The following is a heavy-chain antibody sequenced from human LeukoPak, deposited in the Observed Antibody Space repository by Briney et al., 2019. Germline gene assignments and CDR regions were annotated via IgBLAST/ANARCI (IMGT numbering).Heavy chain of an antibody. V-gene: IGHV3-21*01. CDR2: ISSSSSYI. J-gene: IGHJ5*02. D-gene: IGHD3-22*01. CDR3: ARESSAKYYDKTWDWFDP. Sequence: GGSLRLSCAASGFTFSSYSMNWVRQAPGKGLEWVSSISSSSSYIYYADSVKGRFTISRDNAKNSLYLQMNSLRAEDTAVYYCARESSAKYYDKTWDWFDPWGQGTLVTVSS. CDR1: GFTFSSYS.